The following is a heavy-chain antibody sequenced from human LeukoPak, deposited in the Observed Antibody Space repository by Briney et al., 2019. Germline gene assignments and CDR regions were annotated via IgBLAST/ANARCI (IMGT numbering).Heavy chain of an antibody. V-gene: IGHV4-34*01. J-gene: IGHJ4*02. CDR3: ARSISSWYSEFDV. CDR1: GGSFRDYS. Sequence: PSETLSLSCSVYGGSFRDYSWSWVRHSPGKRLEWIGDINHSGGTNYNPSLKSRVTISVDTPRKEFSLNLKSVTAADTAVYYCARSISSWYSEFDVWGQGALVTVSS. CDR2: INHSGGT. D-gene: IGHD6-13*01.